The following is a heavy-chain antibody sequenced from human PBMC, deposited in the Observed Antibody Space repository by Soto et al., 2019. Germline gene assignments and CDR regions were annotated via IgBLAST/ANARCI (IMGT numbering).Heavy chain of an antibody. Sequence: SETLSLTCTVSGGSISSYYWSWIRQPAGKGLEWIGRIYTSGSTNYNPPLKSRVTMSVDTSKNQFSLKLSSVTAADTAVYYCARGGVRTPGYCSSTSCYRYYGMDVWGQGTAVTVSS. CDR1: GGSISSYY. D-gene: IGHD2-2*01. CDR3: ARGGVRTPGYCSSTSCYRYYGMDV. J-gene: IGHJ6*02. CDR2: IYTSGST. V-gene: IGHV4-4*07.